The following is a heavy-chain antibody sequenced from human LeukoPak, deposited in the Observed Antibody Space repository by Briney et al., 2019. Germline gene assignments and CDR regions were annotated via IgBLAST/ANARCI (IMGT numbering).Heavy chain of an antibody. CDR3: ARSGYSAFWYRGGFDI. J-gene: IGHJ3*02. D-gene: IGHD6-13*01. Sequence: SETLSLTCTVSGGSISSSSKYWGWIRQHPGKGLEWIGNIYHRWNTYYNPSLNSRITASVDTSKNQFSLELSSVTAAYTAVYYCARSGYSAFWYRGGFDIWGQGTMVTVSS. CDR1: GGSISSSSKY. V-gene: IGHV4-39*01. CDR2: IYHRWNT.